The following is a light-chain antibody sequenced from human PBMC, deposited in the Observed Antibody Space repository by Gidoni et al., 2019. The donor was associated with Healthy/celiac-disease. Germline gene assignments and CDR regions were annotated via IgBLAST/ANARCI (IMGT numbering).Light chain of an antibody. Sequence: ELVLTQSPGTLSLSPGERATLSCRASQSVSSSYLAWYQQKPGQAPRLLIYGASSRATGIPDRFSGSGSGTDFTLTISRLEPEDFAVYYCQQYGSSPFTFGHXTKVDIK. CDR1: QSVSSSY. CDR2: GAS. V-gene: IGKV3-20*01. J-gene: IGKJ3*01. CDR3: QQYGSSPFT.